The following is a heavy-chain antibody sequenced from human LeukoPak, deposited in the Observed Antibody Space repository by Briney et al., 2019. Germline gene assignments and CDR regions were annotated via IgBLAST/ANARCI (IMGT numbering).Heavy chain of an antibody. CDR1: GFIFSSYS. V-gene: IGHV3-48*04. CDR3: AELGITMIGGV. J-gene: IGHJ6*04. Sequence: PGGSLRLSCAASGFIFSSYSMNWVRQAPGKGLEWVSLISWDGGSTYYADSVKGRFTISRDNAKNSLYLQMNSLRAEDTAVYYCAELGITMIGGVWGKGTTVTISS. CDR2: ISWDGGST. D-gene: IGHD3-10*02.